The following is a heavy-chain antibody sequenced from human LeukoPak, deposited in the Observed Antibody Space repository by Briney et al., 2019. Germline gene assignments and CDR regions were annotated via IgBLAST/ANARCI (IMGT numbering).Heavy chain of an antibody. V-gene: IGHV3-21*01. Sequence: GRSLRLSCAASGFTFSSYSMNWVRQAPGKGLEWVSSISSSSSYIYYADSVKGRFTVSRDNAKNSLYLQMNSLRAEDTAVYYCARDFKDFWSGYYAFDIWGQGTMVTVSS. CDR3: ARDFKDFWSGYYAFDI. CDR2: ISSSSSYI. D-gene: IGHD3-3*01. CDR1: GFTFSSYS. J-gene: IGHJ3*02.